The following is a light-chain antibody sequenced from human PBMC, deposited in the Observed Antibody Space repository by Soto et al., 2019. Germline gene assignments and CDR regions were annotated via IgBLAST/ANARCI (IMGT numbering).Light chain of an antibody. V-gene: IGKV3-11*01. CDR2: GSS. CDR3: QQRSNWPGT. CDR1: ETVSTN. Sequence: EIVLTQSPDTLSVSPGERATLSCRATETVSTNLAWFQRKAGQPPRLLIYGSSTRATGVPARFSGSGSGTDFTLTISSLEPEDFAVYYCQQRSNWPGTFGQGTKVDIK. J-gene: IGKJ1*01.